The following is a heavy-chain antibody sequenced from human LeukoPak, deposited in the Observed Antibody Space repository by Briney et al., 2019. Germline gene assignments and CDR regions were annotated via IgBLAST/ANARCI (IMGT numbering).Heavy chain of an antibody. CDR1: GGSISSYY. D-gene: IGHD2-2*01. Sequence: KPSETLSLTCPVSGGSISSYYWSWIRQPAGKGLEWIGRIYTSGSTNYNPSLKSRVTMSVDTSKNQFSLKLSSVTAADTAVYYCARAIDHCSSTSCRYYYYYMDVWGKGTTVTVSS. CDR2: IYTSGST. J-gene: IGHJ6*03. V-gene: IGHV4-4*07. CDR3: ARAIDHCSSTSCRYYYYYMDV.